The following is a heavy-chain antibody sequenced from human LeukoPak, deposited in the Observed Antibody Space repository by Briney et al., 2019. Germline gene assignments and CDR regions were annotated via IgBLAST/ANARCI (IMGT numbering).Heavy chain of an antibody. V-gene: IGHV3-30-3*01. Sequence: GGSLRLSCAASGFTFSSYATHWVRQAPGEGLEWVALISYDGSNKYYADSVKGRFTISRDNSKNTLYLQMNSLRAEDTAVYYCAKEPYDSSGYYLEYWGQGTLVTVSS. CDR1: GFTFSSYA. D-gene: IGHD3-22*01. CDR2: ISYDGSNK. J-gene: IGHJ4*02. CDR3: AKEPYDSSGYYLEY.